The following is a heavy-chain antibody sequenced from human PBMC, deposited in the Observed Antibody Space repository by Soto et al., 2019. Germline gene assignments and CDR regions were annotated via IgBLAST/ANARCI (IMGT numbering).Heavy chain of an antibody. CDR2: IYPGDSDT. CDR3: ASHSNYEVGRVDY. J-gene: IGHJ4*02. V-gene: IGHV5-51*01. CDR1: GYSFTNYW. Sequence: GESLKISCKGSGYSFTNYWIGWVRQMPGKGLEWMGIIYPGDSDTRYSPSFQGQVTISADKSISTAYLQWSSLKASDTAMYYCASHSNYEVGRVDYWGQGTLVTVSS. D-gene: IGHD4-4*01.